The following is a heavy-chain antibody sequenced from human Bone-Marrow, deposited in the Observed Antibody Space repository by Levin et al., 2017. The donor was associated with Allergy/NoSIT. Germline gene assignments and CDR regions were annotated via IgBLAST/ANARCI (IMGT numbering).Heavy chain of an antibody. D-gene: IGHD2-2*01. J-gene: IGHJ3*02. CDR3: ARDLLLFWGSTRADAFDI. Sequence: PGGSLRLSCAASGFTVSSNYMSWVRQAPGKGLEWVSVIYSGGSTYYADSVKGRFTISRDNSKNTLYLQMNSLRAEDTAVYYCARDLLLFWGSTRADAFDIWGQGTMVTVSS. CDR2: IYSGGST. CDR1: GFTVSSNY. V-gene: IGHV3-66*02.